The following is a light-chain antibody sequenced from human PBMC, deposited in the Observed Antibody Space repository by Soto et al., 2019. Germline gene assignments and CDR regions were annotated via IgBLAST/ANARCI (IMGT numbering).Light chain of an antibody. CDR1: SSDVGGYNY. CDR3: SSYTGSSTYV. V-gene: IGLV2-14*01. Sequence: QSALTQPASVSGSPGQSITISCTGTSSDVGGYNYVSWYQQYPGKAPKLMIYDVSNRPSGVSNRFSGSKSGNTASLTISGLQAEDESDYYCSSYTGSSTYVFRTGTKLTVL. CDR2: DVS. J-gene: IGLJ1*01.